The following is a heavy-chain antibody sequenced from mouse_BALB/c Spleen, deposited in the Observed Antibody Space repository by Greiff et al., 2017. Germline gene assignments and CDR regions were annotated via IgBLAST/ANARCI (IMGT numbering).Heavy chain of an antibody. CDR1: GFTFSSFG. CDR3: ARGYYRYDGFAY. CDR2: ISSGSSTI. D-gene: IGHD2-14*01. J-gene: IGHJ3*01. Sequence: DVKLVESGGGLVQPGGSRKLSCAASGFTFSSFGMHWVRQAPEKGLEWVAYISSGSSTIYYADTVKGRFTISRDNPKNTLFLQMTSLRSEDTAMYYCARGYYRYDGFAYWGQGTLVTVSA. V-gene: IGHV5-17*02.